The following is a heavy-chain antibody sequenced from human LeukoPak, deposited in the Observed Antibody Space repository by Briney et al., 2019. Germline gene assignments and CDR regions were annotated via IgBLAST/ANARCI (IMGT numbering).Heavy chain of an antibody. D-gene: IGHD1-26*01. CDR3: ARDLGIVGATTSYYYYMDV. V-gene: IGHV1-69*05. Sequence: SVKVSCKASGGTFSSYAISRVRQAPGQGLEWMGRIIPIFGTANYAQKFQGRVTITTDESTSTAYMELSSLRSEDTAVYYCARDLGIVGATTSYYYYMDVWGKGTTVTVSS. CDR1: GGTFSSYA. CDR2: IIPIFGTA. J-gene: IGHJ6*03.